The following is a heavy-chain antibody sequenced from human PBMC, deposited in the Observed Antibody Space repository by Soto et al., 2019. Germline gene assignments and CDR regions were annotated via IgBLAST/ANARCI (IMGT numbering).Heavy chain of an antibody. Sequence: QVQLQESGPGLVKPSQTLSLTGTVSVGSISSGGYYWSWIRQHPGQGLAWIGYIYYSGSTYYNPSLKSRVTISVDTSKNQFSLKPSSVTAADTAVYYCARGRIQWLRLRNGGMDVWGKGTTVTVSS. CDR1: VGSISSGGYY. CDR2: IYYSGST. D-gene: IGHD5-12*01. J-gene: IGHJ6*04. V-gene: IGHV4-31*03. CDR3: ARGRIQWLRLRNGGMDV.